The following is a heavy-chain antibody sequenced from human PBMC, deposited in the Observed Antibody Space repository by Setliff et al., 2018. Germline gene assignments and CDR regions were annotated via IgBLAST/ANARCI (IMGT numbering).Heavy chain of an antibody. J-gene: IGHJ6*03. V-gene: IGHV3-33*06. CDR2: IWSDGNTT. D-gene: IGHD2-2*01. Sequence: WIRQAPGKGLDWVAMIWSDGNTTYYADSVKGRFTISRDNSKNTLYLQMNSLRAEDTAVYYCAKAAGGYCSSTSCYYDYYYMDVWGKGTTVTVSS. CDR3: AKAAGGYCSSTSCYYDYYYMDV.